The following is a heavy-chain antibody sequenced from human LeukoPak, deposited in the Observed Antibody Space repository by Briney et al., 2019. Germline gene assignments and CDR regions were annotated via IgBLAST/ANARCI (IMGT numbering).Heavy chain of an antibody. V-gene: IGHV1-18*01. Sequence: ASVKVSCKASGYDFINYGISWVRQAPGQGLEWMGWRSIYNGNTDYKLQGRVTMTTHTSTSTAYMEVRSLRSDDTAVDYCARGGPFPSGSSSREYYLDYWGQGTLVTVSS. CDR3: ARGGPFPSGSSSREYYLDY. CDR2: RSIYNGNT. CDR1: GYDFINYG. D-gene: IGHD6-6*01. J-gene: IGHJ4*02.